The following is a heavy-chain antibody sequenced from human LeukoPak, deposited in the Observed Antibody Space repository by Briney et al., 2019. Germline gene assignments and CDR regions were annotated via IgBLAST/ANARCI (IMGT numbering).Heavy chain of an antibody. Sequence: PGGSLRLSCAASGFTFSSYAMHWVRQAPGKGLEWVSAISGSGGSTYYADSVKGRFTISRDNSKNTLYLQMNSLRAEDTAVYYCAKDVEYVQWQEPDAFDIWGQGTMVTVSS. CDR2: ISGSGGST. CDR1: GFTFSSYA. J-gene: IGHJ3*02. V-gene: IGHV3-23*01. D-gene: IGHD6-19*01. CDR3: AKDVEYVQWQEPDAFDI.